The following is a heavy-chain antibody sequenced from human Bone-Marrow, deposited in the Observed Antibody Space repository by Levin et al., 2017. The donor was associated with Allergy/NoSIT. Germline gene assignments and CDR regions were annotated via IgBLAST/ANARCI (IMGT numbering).Heavy chain of an antibody. CDR3: TGGSNYGGNSWRLVPVPFDP. V-gene: IGHV3-49*03. J-gene: IGHJ5*02. Sequence: PGESLKISCTASGFTFGDYAMSWFRQAPGKGLEWVGFIRSKAYGGTTEYAASVKGRFTISRDDSKSIAYLQMNSRKTEDTAVYYCTGGSNYGGNSWRLVPVPFDPWGQGTLVTVSS. CDR2: IRSKAYGGTT. CDR1: GFTFGDYA. D-gene: IGHD4-23*01.